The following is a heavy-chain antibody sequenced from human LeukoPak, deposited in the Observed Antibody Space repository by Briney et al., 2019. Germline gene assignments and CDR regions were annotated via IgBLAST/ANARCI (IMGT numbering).Heavy chain of an antibody. CDR2: IKSKTDGGTI. CDR3: ASQHVTVIAAALDV. J-gene: IGHJ6*02. CDR1: GFSFRNAW. V-gene: IGHV3-15*01. Sequence: PGGSLRLSCAVSGFSFRNAWIRWVRQAPGKGLEWVGRIKSKTDGGTIDYAAPVKGRFTISRDDSKNTVYLEMNSLKTEDTGVYYCASQHVTVIAAALDVWGQGTTVTVSS. D-gene: IGHD2-15*01.